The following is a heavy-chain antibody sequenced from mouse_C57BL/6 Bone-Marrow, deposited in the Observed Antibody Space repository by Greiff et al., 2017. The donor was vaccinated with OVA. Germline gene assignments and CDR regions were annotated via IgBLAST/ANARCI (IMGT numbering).Heavy chain of an antibody. D-gene: IGHD2-3*01. CDR1: GISITTGNYR. J-gene: IGHJ3*01. V-gene: IGHV3-5*01. Sequence: EVKLMESGPGLVKPSQTVFLTCTVTGISITTGNYRWSWIRQFPGNKLEWIGYIYYSGTITYNPSLTSRTTITGDTPKNQFFLEMNSLTAEDTATYYCARDYDGYYGFAYWGQGTLVTVSA. CDR2: IYYSGTI. CDR3: ARDYDGYYGFAY.